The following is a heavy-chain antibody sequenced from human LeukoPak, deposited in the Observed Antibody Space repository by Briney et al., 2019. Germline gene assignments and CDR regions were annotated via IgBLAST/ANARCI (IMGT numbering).Heavy chain of an antibody. V-gene: IGHV3-33*01. CDR1: GFTFSNYG. J-gene: IGHJ5*02. CDR2: IWFDGINK. Sequence: PGRSLRLTCAASGFTFSNYGMHWFRQAPGKGLEWVAVIWFDGINKYYADSVKGRFTISRDNSKNTLFLQMNSLRAEDTAVYYCATDCRAAGDPENWFDPWGQGTLVSVPS. CDR3: ATDCRAAGDPENWFDP. D-gene: IGHD6-13*01.